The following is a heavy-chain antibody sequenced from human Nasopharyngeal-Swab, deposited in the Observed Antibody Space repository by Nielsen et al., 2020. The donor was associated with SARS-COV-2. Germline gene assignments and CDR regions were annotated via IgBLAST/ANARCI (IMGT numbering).Heavy chain of an antibody. CDR3: ARGCVLTGPSCYYYGMDV. V-gene: IGHV3-21*01. CDR1: GFTFSSYN. J-gene: IGHJ6*02. D-gene: IGHD3-9*01. Sequence: GASLKISCAASGFTFSSYNMNWVRQAPGKGLEWVSSISSSSRYIYYADSVKGRFTISRDNAKNSLYLQMNSLRAEDTAVYYCARGCVLTGPSCYYYGMDVWSQGTTVTVSS. CDR2: ISSSSRYI.